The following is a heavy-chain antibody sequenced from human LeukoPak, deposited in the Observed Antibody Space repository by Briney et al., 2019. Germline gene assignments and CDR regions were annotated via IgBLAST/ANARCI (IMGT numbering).Heavy chain of an antibody. CDR3: ARGVGYSSSWYFDY. Sequence: SETLSLTCTVSGGSVSSGSYYWSWIRQPPGKGLEWIGYIYYSGSTNYNPSLKSQVTISVDTSKNQFSLKLSSVTAADTAVCYCARGVGYSSSWYFDYWGQGTLVTVSS. CDR2: IYYSGST. V-gene: IGHV4-61*01. D-gene: IGHD6-13*01. J-gene: IGHJ4*02. CDR1: GGSVSSGSYY.